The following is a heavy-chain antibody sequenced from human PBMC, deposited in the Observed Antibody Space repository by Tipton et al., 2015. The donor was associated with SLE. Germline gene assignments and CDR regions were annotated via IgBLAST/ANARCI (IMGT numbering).Heavy chain of an antibody. CDR2: IIPMFGTS. CDR3: ARDLGMGFDY. CDR1: GYTFNSYG. Sequence: QLVQSGAEVKKPGASVKVACKASGYTFNSYGISWVRQAPGQGLEWMGGIIPMFGTSNYPQKFQGRVTITTDESTSTVYMELSSLRYEDTAVYYCARDLGMGFDYWGQGTLVTVSS. J-gene: IGHJ4*02. V-gene: IGHV1-69*05. D-gene: IGHD7-27*01.